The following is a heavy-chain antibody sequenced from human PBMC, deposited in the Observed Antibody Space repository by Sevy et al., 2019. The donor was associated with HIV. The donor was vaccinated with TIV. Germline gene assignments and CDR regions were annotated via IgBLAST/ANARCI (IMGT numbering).Heavy chain of an antibody. J-gene: IGHJ4*02. CDR3: AKDLGGSYGGYFDY. V-gene: IGHV3-30*18. CDR2: ISYDGSNK. CDR1: GFTFSSYG. D-gene: IGHD1-26*01. Sequence: GGSLRLSCAASGFTFSSYGMHWVRQAPRKGLEWVAVISYDGSNKYYADSVKGRFTISRDNSKNTLYLQMNSLRAEDTAVYYCAKDLGGSYGGYFDYWGQGTLVTVSS.